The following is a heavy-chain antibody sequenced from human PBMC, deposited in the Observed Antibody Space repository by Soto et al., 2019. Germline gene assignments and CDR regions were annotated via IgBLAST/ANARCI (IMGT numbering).Heavy chain of an antibody. J-gene: IGHJ4*02. CDR1: GYTFTSYH. CDR3: ARDTPPADY. V-gene: IGHV1-18*01. Sequence: QVQLVQSGAEVKKPGASVQVSCKTSGYTFTSYHISWVRQAPGQGLEWMGWIRAYNTNTNYAQKFQGRVTMTTDTLTSTAYMELRSLRSDDTAVYYCARDTPPADYWGQGTLVTVSS. CDR2: IRAYNTNT.